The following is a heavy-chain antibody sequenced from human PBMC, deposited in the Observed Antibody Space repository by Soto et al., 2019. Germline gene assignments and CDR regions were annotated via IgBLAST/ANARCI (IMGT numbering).Heavy chain of an antibody. CDR2: ISGSGGST. CDR3: AKDELSGYDYYYYGMDV. CDR1: GFTFSSYA. Sequence: GGSLRLSCAASGFTFSSYAMSWVRQAPGKGLEWVSAISGSGGSTYYADSVKGRFTISRDNSKNTLYLQMSSLRAEDTAVYYCAKDELSGYDYYYYGMDVWGQGTTVTVSS. D-gene: IGHD5-12*01. V-gene: IGHV3-23*01. J-gene: IGHJ6*02.